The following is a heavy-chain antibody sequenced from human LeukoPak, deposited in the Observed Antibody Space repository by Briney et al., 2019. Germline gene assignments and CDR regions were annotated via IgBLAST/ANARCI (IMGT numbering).Heavy chain of an antibody. D-gene: IGHD3-10*01. CDR1: GGSISSSSYY. CDR2: IYYSGST. Sequence: PSETLSLTCTVSGGSISSSSYYWGWIRQPPGKGLEWIGSIYYSGSTYYNPSLKSRVTISVDTSKNQFSLKLSSVTAADTAVYYCARRAGLYYYDSGSWHNWFDPWGQGTLVTVSS. J-gene: IGHJ5*02. V-gene: IGHV4-39*07. CDR3: ARRAGLYYYDSGSWHNWFDP.